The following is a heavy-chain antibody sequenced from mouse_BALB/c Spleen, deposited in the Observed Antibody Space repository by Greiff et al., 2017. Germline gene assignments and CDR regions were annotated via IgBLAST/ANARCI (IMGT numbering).Heavy chain of an antibody. J-gene: IGHJ4*01. CDR3: ARDNDYDVMDY. V-gene: IGHV5-6-3*01. CDR2: INSNGGST. D-gene: IGHD2-4*01. Sequence: VQLQQSGGGLVQPGGSLKLSCAASGFTFSSYGMSWVRQTPDKRLELVATINSNGGSTYYPDSVKGRFTISRDNAKNTLYLQMSSLKSEDTAMYYCARDNDYDVMDYWGQGTSVTVSS. CDR1: GFTFSSYG.